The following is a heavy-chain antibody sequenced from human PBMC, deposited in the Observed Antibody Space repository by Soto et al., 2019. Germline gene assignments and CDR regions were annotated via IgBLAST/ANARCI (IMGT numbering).Heavy chain of an antibody. CDR1: GYTFTSYA. V-gene: IGHV1-3*01. Sequence: SSVQVSCKASGYTFTSYAMYWVRQAPGQRLEWMGWVNAGNGNTKYSQKFQGRVTITRDTSASTAYMELSSLRSEDTAVYYCAREGRFLEWLLYFDYWGQGTLVTVSS. D-gene: IGHD3-3*01. J-gene: IGHJ4*02. CDR2: VNAGNGNT. CDR3: AREGRFLEWLLYFDY.